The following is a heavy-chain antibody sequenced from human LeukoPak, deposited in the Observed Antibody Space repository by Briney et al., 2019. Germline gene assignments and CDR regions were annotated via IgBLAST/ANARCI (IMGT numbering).Heavy chain of an antibody. V-gene: IGHV4-59*02. J-gene: IGHJ4*02. D-gene: IGHD1-26*01. CDR3: ARAGVGGATANDY. CDR1: GGSVNTYY. Sequence: SETLSLTCTVSGGSVNTYYWSWIRQPPGKGLEWIGYIYSSGSTNYNPSLKSRVTISVDTSKNQFSLELSSVTAADTAVYYCARAGVGGATANDYWGQGTLVTVSS. CDR2: IYSSGST.